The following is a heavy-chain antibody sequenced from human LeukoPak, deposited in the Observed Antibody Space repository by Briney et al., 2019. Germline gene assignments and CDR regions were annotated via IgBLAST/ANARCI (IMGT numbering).Heavy chain of an antibody. D-gene: IGHD3-22*01. Sequence: GGSLRLSCAASGFTFSNHWMSWVRQAPGKGLEWVANIKKGGSEKYYVDSVKGRFTIARDNAKNSLYLQMNSLRAEDTAVYYCAREAYYYDSSDYYYDRVAFDIWGQGTMVTVSS. J-gene: IGHJ3*02. V-gene: IGHV3-7*04. CDR1: GFTFSNHW. CDR3: AREAYYYDSSDYYYDRVAFDI. CDR2: IKKGGSEK.